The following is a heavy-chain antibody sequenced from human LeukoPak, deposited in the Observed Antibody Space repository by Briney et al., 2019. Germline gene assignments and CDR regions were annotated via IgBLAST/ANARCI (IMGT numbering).Heavy chain of an antibody. V-gene: IGHV4-4*02. CDR3: ARYGITMVRGVNSNFDY. CDR2: IYHSGST. CDR1: GGSISSSNW. J-gene: IGHJ4*02. Sequence: TSETLSLTCAVSGGSISSSNWWSWVRQAPGKGLEWIGEIYHSGSTNYNPSLKSRVTISVDKSKNQFSLKLSSVTAADTAVYYCARYGITMVRGVNSNFDYWGQGTLVTVSS. D-gene: IGHD3-10*01.